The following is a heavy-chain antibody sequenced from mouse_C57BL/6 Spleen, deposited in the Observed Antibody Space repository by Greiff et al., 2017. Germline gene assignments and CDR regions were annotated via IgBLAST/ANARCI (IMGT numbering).Heavy chain of an antibody. CDR3: ARVSLYSNYGYFDV. J-gene: IGHJ1*03. CDR2: IDPSDSET. CDR1: GYTFTSYW. D-gene: IGHD2-5*01. Sequence: QVQLQQPGAELVRPGSSVKLSCKASGYTFTSYWMHWVKQRPIQGLDWIGNIDPSDSETPYNQKFKDKATLTVDKSSSTAYMQLSSLTSEDSAVYYCARVSLYSNYGYFDVWGTGTTVTVSS. V-gene: IGHV1-52*01.